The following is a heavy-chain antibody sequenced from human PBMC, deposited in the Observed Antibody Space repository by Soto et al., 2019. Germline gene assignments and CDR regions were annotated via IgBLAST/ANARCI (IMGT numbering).Heavy chain of an antibody. CDR1: GGSINSGGSY. V-gene: IGHV4-31*03. J-gene: IGHJ2*01. CDR3: ACGQCFSSSCSYLNL. CDR2: IYYSGTT. D-gene: IGHD2-2*01. Sequence: QVQLQESGPGLVKPSQTLSLTCTVSGGSINSGGSYWSWIRQSPGEGLEWIGYIYYSGTTYYNPSLTSRFSISLDTSKSHFSLKLSPGTAADTAIHYCACGQCFSSSCSYLNLWGRGTLVTVSS.